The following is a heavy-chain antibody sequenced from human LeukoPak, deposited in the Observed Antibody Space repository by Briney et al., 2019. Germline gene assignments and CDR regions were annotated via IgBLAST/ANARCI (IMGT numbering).Heavy chain of an antibody. CDR1: GGSISSGDYY. CDR2: IYYSGST. J-gene: IGHJ3*02. Sequence: SQTLSLTCTVSGGSISSGDYYWSWIRQPPGKGLEWIGYIYYSGSTYYNPSLKSRVTISVDTSKNRFSLKLSSVTAADTAVYYCARHQWELGAFDIWGQGTMVTVFS. V-gene: IGHV4-30-4*08. D-gene: IGHD1-26*01. CDR3: ARHQWELGAFDI.